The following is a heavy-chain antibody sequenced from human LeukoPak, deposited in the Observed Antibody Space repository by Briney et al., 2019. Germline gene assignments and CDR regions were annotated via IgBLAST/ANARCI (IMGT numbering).Heavy chain of an antibody. CDR3: ARRQGCSNTACPPDY. Sequence: GESLKTSCKGSGFSFNMYWIGWVRQMPGKGLEWMGIIYPSDSDTRYSPSFQGQVTISVDKSISTAYLQWSSLKASDTAMYYCARRQGCSNTACPPDYWGQGTLVTVSS. V-gene: IGHV5-51*01. D-gene: IGHD2-2*01. J-gene: IGHJ4*02. CDR1: GFSFNMYW. CDR2: IYPSDSDT.